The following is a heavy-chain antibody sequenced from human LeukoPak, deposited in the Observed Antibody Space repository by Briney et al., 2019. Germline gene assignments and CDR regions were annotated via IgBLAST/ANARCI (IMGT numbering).Heavy chain of an antibody. CDR1: GGTFSSYA. CDR2: ISAYNGNT. CDR3: ARVNIVVVPAAMGYRGSGGRHMDV. J-gene: IGHJ6*02. V-gene: IGHV1-18*01. D-gene: IGHD2-2*01. Sequence: ASVKVSCKASGGTFSSYAISWVRQAPGQGLEWMGWISAYNGNTNYAQKLQGRVTMTTDTSTSTAYMELRSLRSDDTAVYYCARVNIVVVPAAMGYRGSGGRHMDVWGQGTTVTVSS.